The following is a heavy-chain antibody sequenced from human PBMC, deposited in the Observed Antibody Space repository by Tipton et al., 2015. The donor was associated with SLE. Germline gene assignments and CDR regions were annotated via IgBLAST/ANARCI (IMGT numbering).Heavy chain of an antibody. CDR2: VYHSGGT. CDR3: ARESDYSGQDAFDI. V-gene: IGHV4-59*12. J-gene: IGHJ3*02. CDR1: GDSISSYY. Sequence: TLSLTCTVSGDSISSYYWNWIRQAPGKGLEWLGYVYHSGGTNYNPSLKSRVTISVDTSKNQFSLKLSSVTAADTAVYYCARESDYSGQDAFDIWGQGTTVTVSS. D-gene: IGHD1-26*01.